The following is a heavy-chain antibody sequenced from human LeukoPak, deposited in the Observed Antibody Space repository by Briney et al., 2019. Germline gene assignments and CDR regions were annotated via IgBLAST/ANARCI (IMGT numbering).Heavy chain of an antibody. CDR3: ARVKLSGYCSGDRCSDAFDI. CDR1: GFTFSSYG. CDR2: IYPGGST. V-gene: IGHV3-53*01. D-gene: IGHD2-15*01. Sequence: PGGSLRLSCAASGFTFSSYGMHWVRQAPGKGLEWVSVIYPGGSTYYADSLKGRFTISRDNSRNTLYLQMNSLRAEDTAMYNCARVKLSGYCSGDRCSDAFDIWGQGTMVTVSS. J-gene: IGHJ3*02.